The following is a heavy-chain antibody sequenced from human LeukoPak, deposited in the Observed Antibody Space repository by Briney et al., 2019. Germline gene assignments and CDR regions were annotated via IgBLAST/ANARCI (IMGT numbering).Heavy chain of an antibody. CDR3: ARGRWISGSYYNFDS. V-gene: IGHV4-39*07. J-gene: IGHJ4*02. CDR2: INYSGTT. Sequence: PSEALSLTCTVSGGSISTTSYYWGWIRQPPGKGLEWIATINYSGTTHYNPSLQSQVTMSADTSNSQFSLKVNSVTAADTAVYHCARGRWISGSYYNFDSWGQGTLVTVSS. CDR1: GGSISTTSYY. D-gene: IGHD1-26*01.